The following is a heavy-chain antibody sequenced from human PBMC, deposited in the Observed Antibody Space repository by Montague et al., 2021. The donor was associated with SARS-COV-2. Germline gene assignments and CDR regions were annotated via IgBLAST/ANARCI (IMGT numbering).Heavy chain of an antibody. D-gene: IGHD1-26*01. CDR1: GGSISSYY. V-gene: IGHV4-59*01. CDR3: ARGMGGSYLYYFDC. CDR2: IYYSWST. J-gene: IGHJ4*02. Sequence: SETLSLTCTVSGGSISSYYWCWIRQPRGKGLEWIGYIYYSWSTSXNPSLQSRVTILVDMSKTQFSLKLSSVTAADTAVYYCARGMGGSYLYYFDCWGQGTLVTVSS.